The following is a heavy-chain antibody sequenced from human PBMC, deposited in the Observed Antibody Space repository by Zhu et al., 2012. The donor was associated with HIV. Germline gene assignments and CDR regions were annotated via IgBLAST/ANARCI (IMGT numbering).Heavy chain of an antibody. V-gene: IGHV4-38-2*01. J-gene: IGHJ4*01. CDR1: GSSINTANY. D-gene: IGHD2-21*01. CDR3: ARTGDDNHHASFDI. CDR2: IYRSGAT. Sequence: QVQVQGSGPGLVKPSETLSLTCDVSGSSINTANYWGWIRQPPGKGLEWIANIYRSGATYYNPSLRSRATISMDRSRNLFLLTLNSVTAADTAIYFCARTGDDNHHASFDIWDQGTLVTVSS.